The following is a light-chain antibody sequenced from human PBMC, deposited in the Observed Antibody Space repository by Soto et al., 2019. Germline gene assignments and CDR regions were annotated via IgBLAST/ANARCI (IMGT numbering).Light chain of an antibody. V-gene: IGLV2-14*03. CDR2: DVT. J-gene: IGLJ1*01. CDR3: SSYRRGSTYV. CDR1: SSDVGGYNY. Sequence: QAVVPQPASVSGSPGQSITVSCTGTSSDVGGYNYVSWYQQHPGKAPRLMIYDVTNRPSGVSDRFSGSKSGNTASLTISGLQAEDEADYYCSSYRRGSTYVFGTGTKVTVL.